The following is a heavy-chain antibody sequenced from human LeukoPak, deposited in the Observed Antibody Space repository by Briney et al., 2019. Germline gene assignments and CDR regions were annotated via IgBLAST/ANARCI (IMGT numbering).Heavy chain of an antibody. CDR2: INPNSGGT. CDR3: ASGGDWRSDRGVHYFDY. J-gene: IGHJ4*02. V-gene: IGHV1-2*02. Sequence: GASVTVSCKASGYTFTYYYLYWVRQAPGQGLEWMGWINPNSGGTNSAQEFQGRVTMTRGTSISTAYMELSRLRSDDTAVYYCASGGDWRSDRGVHYFDYWGQGTLVTVSS. CDR1: GYTFTYYY. D-gene: IGHD2-21*01.